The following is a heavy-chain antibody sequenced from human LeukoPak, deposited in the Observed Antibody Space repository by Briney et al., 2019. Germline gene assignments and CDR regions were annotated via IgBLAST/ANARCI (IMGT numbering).Heavy chain of an antibody. D-gene: IGHD5-18*01. CDR3: ARHVYNYGPYFDF. CDR1: GGSISSDY. J-gene: IGHJ4*02. CDR2: IYDIGTT. Sequence: PSETLSLTCTVSGGSISSDYWSWIRQAPGKGLEWIGYIYDIGTTNYNPSLKSRVTISVDTAKNQFSLKLSSVTAADTAVYYCARHVYNYGPYFDFWGQGSLVIVSS. V-gene: IGHV4-59*08.